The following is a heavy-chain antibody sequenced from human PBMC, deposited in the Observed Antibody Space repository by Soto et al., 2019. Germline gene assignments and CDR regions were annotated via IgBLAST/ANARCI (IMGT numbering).Heavy chain of an antibody. D-gene: IGHD2-2*01. V-gene: IGHV4-4*02. J-gene: IGHJ3*02. CDR2: IYYSGST. CDR3: ARYCSSTSCLNAFDI. CDR1: SGSISSSNW. Sequence: SETLSLTCAVSSGSISSSNWWSWVRQPQGKGLEWIGYIYYSGSTNYNPSLKSRVTISVDTSKNQFSLKLSSVTAADTAVYYCARYCSSTSCLNAFDIWGQGTMVTVSS.